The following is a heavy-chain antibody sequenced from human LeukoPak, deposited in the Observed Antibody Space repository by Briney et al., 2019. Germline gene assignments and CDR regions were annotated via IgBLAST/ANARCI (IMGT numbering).Heavy chain of an antibody. CDR2: ISGNGGST. V-gene: IGHV3-23*01. D-gene: IGHD1-26*01. CDR3: ATPRGSGSYLAFDY. CDR1: GFTFSSYA. Sequence: GGSLRLSCAASGFTFSSYAMSWVRQAPGKGLEWVSAISGNGGSTYYADSVKGRFTISRDNAKNTLYLQMNSLRAEDTAVYYCATPRGSGSYLAFDYWGQGTLVTVSS. J-gene: IGHJ4*02.